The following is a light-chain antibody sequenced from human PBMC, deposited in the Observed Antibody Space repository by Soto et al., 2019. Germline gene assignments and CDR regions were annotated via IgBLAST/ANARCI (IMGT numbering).Light chain of an antibody. V-gene: IGLV2-14*01. CDR2: EVT. J-gene: IGLJ2*01. Sequence: QSVLTQPASVSGSPGQSITISCTGTNSDVGGYNYVSWYQQHPGKAPKLMVYEVTKRPSGVSNRFSGSKSGNTASLTISGLQAEDEADYYRSSYASSSTLVVFGGGTKVTVL. CDR1: NSDVGGYNY. CDR3: SSYASSSTLVV.